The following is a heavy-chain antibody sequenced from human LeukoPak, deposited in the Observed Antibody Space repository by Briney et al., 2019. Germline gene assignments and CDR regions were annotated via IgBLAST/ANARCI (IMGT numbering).Heavy chain of an antibody. Sequence: SETLSLTCTGSGGSISSYYWSWIRQPPGKGLEWIGYIYYSGSTNYNPSLKSRVTISVDTSKNQFSLKLSSVTAADTAVYYCARYVGATFAYYFDYWGQGTLVTVSS. J-gene: IGHJ4*02. D-gene: IGHD1-26*01. CDR3: ARYVGATFAYYFDY. V-gene: IGHV4-59*08. CDR1: GGSISSYY. CDR2: IYYSGST.